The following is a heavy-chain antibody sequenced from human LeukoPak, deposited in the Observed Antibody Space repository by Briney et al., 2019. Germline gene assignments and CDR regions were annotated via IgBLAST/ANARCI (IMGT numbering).Heavy chain of an antibody. Sequence: PSETLSLTCAVYGGSFSGYYWSWIRQSPGKGLEWIGEINHSGSTNYSPSLKSRVTISVDTSKNQFSLKLSSVTAADTAVYYCARGPEMATTNVDYYFDYWGQGTLVTVSS. D-gene: IGHD5-24*01. J-gene: IGHJ4*02. CDR1: GGSFSGYY. V-gene: IGHV4-34*01. CDR3: ARGPEMATTNVDYYFDY. CDR2: INHSGST.